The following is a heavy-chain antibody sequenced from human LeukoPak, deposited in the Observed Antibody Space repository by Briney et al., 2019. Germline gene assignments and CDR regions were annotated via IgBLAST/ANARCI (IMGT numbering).Heavy chain of an antibody. Sequence: PSETLSLTCTVSGGSISSSSYYWGWIRQPPGKGLEWIGSIYYSGSTYYNPSLKSRVTISVDTSKNQFSLKLSSVTAADTAVYYCARDPYCSSTSCHRPDWFDPWGQGTLVTVSS. CDR2: IYYSGST. CDR3: ARDPYCSSTSCHRPDWFDP. J-gene: IGHJ5*02. V-gene: IGHV4-39*07. CDR1: GGSISSSSYY. D-gene: IGHD2-2*01.